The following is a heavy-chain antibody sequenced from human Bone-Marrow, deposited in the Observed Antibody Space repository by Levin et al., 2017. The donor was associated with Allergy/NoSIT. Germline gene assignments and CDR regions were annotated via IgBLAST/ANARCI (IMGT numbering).Heavy chain of an antibody. D-gene: IGHD2-2*01. Sequence: GESLKISCAASGFTFSNYWMHWVRQAPGKGLVWVSHINSDGSNTNYADSVKGRFTISRDSAKNTLYLQMNSLRDEDTAVYYCARGGCSSTSCLDNWGQGTLVTVSP. CDR1: GFTFSNYW. CDR2: INSDGSNT. J-gene: IGHJ4*02. CDR3: ARGGCSSTSCLDN. V-gene: IGHV3-74*01.